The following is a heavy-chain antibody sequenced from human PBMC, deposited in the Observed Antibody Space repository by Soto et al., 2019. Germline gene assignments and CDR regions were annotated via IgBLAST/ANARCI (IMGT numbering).Heavy chain of an antibody. CDR2: IRSKANSYAT. Sequence: EVQLVESGGGLVQPGGSLKLSCAASGLTFSGSAMHWVRQASGKGLEWVGRIRSKANSYATAYAASVKGRFTISRDDSKNTAYLQMNSLKTEDTAVYYCTRIGYCSGTSCYQDYWGQGTLVTVSS. CDR3: TRIGYCSGTSCYQDY. V-gene: IGHV3-73*01. D-gene: IGHD2-2*01. CDR1: GLTFSGSA. J-gene: IGHJ4*02.